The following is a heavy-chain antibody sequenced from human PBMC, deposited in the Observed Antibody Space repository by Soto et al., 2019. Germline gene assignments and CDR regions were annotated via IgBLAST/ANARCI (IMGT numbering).Heavy chain of an antibody. Sequence: QVQLVQSGAEVKKPGSSVKVSCKASGGTFSSYAISWVRQAPGQGLEWMGGIIPIFGTANYAQKFQGRVTITAGESTSTAYMELSSLRSEDTAVYYWARKVVERGAFDIWGQGTMVTVSS. CDR3: ARKVVERGAFDI. CDR2: IIPIFGTA. D-gene: IGHD1-1*01. J-gene: IGHJ3*02. CDR1: GGTFSSYA. V-gene: IGHV1-69*12.